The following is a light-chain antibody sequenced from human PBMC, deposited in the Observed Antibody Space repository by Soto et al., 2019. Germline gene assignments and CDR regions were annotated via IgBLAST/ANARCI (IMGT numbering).Light chain of an antibody. CDR1: SSDVGGYNY. Sequence: QSALTQPPSASGSPGQSVTISCTGTSSDVGGYNYVSWYKQHPGKAPKLMIYEVSKRPSGVPDRCSGSTSCNTASLTVSGFQAEDEADYYCSSYAGSNGFFGPGTRLTVL. CDR2: EVS. J-gene: IGLJ1*01. V-gene: IGLV2-8*01. CDR3: SSYAGSNGF.